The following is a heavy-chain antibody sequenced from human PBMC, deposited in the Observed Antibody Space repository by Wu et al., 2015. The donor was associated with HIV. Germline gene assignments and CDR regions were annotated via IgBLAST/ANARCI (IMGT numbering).Heavy chain of an antibody. Sequence: QVQLVQSGAEMKKPGASVRVSCRASGYILTSHPISWVRQAPGQTLEWMGWINPYTGLTKSAQKFQDRVTMTTDTSANTAYMELRSLTSDDTAVYFCARVEFDSGWYNWFDPWGQGTLVTVSS. J-gene: IGHJ5*02. D-gene: IGHD6-19*01. CDR2: INPYTGLT. CDR1: GYILTSHP. V-gene: IGHV1-18*01. CDR3: ARVEFDSGWYNWFDP.